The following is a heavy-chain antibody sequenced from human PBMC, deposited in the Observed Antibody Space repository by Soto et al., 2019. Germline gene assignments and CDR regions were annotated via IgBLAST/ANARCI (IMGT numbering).Heavy chain of an antibody. CDR3: ARSYGSGSYSTLGP. CDR2: INPNSGGT. V-gene: IGHV1-2*04. J-gene: IGHJ5*02. D-gene: IGHD3-10*01. Sequence: ASVKVSCKASGYTFTGYYMHWVRQAPGQGLEWMGWINPNSGGTNYAQKFQGWVTMTRDTSISTAYMELSRLRSDDTAVYYCARSYGSGSYSTLGPWGQGALVTVSS. CDR1: GYTFTGYY.